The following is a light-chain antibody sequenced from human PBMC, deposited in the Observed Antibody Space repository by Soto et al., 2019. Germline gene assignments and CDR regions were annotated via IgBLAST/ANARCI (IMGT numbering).Light chain of an antibody. J-gene: IGLJ3*02. CDR3: SSYTTSGTRV. CDR1: SSDIGAYNY. V-gene: IGLV2-14*03. CDR2: DVS. Sequence: QSALTQPASVSGSPGQSITVSCTGTSSDIGAYNYVSWYQQHPGKAPKLMIYDVSTRPSGISYRFSGSKSGNTACLTISGLQTEDEADYYCSSYTTSGTRVFGGGTKLTVL.